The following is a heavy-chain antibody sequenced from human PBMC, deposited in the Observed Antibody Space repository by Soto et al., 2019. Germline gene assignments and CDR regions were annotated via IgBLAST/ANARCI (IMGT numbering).Heavy chain of an antibody. CDR1: GGSISSYY. Sequence: SETLSLTCTVSGGSISSYYWSWIRQPPGKGLEWIGYIYYSGSTNYNPSLKSRVTISVDTSKNQFSLKLSSVTAADTAVYYCARRWERYFICGSCYLSNTFVYWGQGTLVTVSS. CDR2: IYYSGST. J-gene: IGHJ4*02. CDR3: ARRWERYFICGSCYLSNTFVY. D-gene: IGHD2-15*01. V-gene: IGHV4-59*08.